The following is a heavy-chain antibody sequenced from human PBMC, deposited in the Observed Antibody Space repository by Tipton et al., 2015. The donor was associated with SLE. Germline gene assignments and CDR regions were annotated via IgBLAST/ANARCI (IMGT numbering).Heavy chain of an antibody. CDR1: GGSISSGGYY. Sequence: TLSLTCTVSGGSISSGGYYWSWIRQHPGKGLEWIGRIYTSGSTNYNPSLKSRVTMSVDTSKNQFSLKLSSVTAADMAVYYCAREDQSVGATPYFDYWGQGTLVTVSS. J-gene: IGHJ4*02. CDR3: AREDQSVGATPYFDY. V-gene: IGHV4-61*02. D-gene: IGHD1-26*01. CDR2: IYTSGST.